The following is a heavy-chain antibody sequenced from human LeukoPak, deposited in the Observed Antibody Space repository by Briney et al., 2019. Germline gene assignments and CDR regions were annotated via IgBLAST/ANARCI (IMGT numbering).Heavy chain of an antibody. J-gene: IGHJ5*02. CDR1: GFIFNNFG. D-gene: IGHD3-22*01. Sequence: GSLRLSCTASGFIFNNFGLMWVRQAPGKGLERVSAISNDGGGTTYADFVKGRFTISRDNSKNTLFLQMNSLRAEDTALYYCAKGSSGYFADLWGQGTLVTVSS. CDR3: AKGSSGYFADL. CDR2: ISNDGGGT. V-gene: IGHV3-23*01.